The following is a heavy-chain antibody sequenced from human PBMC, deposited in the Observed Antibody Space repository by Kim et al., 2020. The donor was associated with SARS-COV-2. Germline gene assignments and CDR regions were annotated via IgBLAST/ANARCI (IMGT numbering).Heavy chain of an antibody. CDR2: INTNTGNP. CDR3: ARDSSIVVAWYYFDY. J-gene: IGHJ4*02. CDR1: GYTFTSYA. Sequence: ASVKVSCKASGYTFTSYAMNWVRQAPGQGLEWMGWINTNTGNPTYAQGFTGRFVFSLDTSVSTAYLQISSLKAEDTAVYYCARDSSIVVAWYYFDYWGQGTLVTVSS. D-gene: IGHD3-22*01. V-gene: IGHV7-4-1*02.